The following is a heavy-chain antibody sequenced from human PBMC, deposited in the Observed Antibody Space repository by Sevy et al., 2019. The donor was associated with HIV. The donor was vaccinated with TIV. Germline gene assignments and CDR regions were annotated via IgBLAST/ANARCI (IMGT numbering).Heavy chain of an antibody. V-gene: IGHV1-24*01. CDR2: FDPEDGET. Sequence: ASVKVSCKVTGYTLTGFSMRWVRQTPGKGLEWMGTFDPEDGETIYAQKFQGRVIMTEDTSADTAHMDLSSLTSEDTAVYYCATTKDYYDSSRYPFDYWGQGTLVTVSS. D-gene: IGHD3-22*01. J-gene: IGHJ4*02. CDR1: GYTLTGFS. CDR3: ATTKDYYDSSRYPFDY.